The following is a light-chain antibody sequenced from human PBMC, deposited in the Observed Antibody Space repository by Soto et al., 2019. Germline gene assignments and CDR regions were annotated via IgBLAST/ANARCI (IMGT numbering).Light chain of an antibody. J-gene: IGLJ1*01. CDR3: AAWYDSLSGPV. CDR2: SFN. CDR1: SSNIGSNY. Sequence: QSVLTQSPSASGTPGKRVTISCSGSSSNIGSNYVSWYQQLPGTAPKLLIYSFNQRPSGVPGRFSGSKSGTSASLAISGLRSEDEADYYCAAWYDSLSGPVFGTGTKLTVL. V-gene: IGLV1-47*02.